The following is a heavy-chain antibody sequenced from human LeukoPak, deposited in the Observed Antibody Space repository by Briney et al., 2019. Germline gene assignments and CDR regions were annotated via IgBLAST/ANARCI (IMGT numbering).Heavy chain of an antibody. D-gene: IGHD3-3*01. CDR3: ARAGGYYDFWSGYYISVYFDY. J-gene: IGHJ4*02. V-gene: IGHV4-59*01. Sequence: SETLSLTCTVSGGSISSYYWSRIRQPPGKGLEWIGYIYYSGSTNYNPSLKSRVTISVDTSKNQFSLKLSSVTAADTAVYYCARAGGYYDFWSGYYISVYFDYWGQGTLVTVSS. CDR1: GGSISSYY. CDR2: IYYSGST.